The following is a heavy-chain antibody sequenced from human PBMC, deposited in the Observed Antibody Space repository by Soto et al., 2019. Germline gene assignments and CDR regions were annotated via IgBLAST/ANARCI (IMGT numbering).Heavy chain of an antibody. CDR1: RGSISSGDYF. J-gene: IGHJ5*02. D-gene: IGHD3-22*01. Sequence: SETLSLTCTVYRGSISSGDYFWTWIRQPPXKGLEWIGNIYYRGSTYYSPSLKSRVTISVDTSKNQFSLKLSSVTAADTAVYYCARAPSTYYYDSSGYYYNWFDPWGQGTLVTVSS. V-gene: IGHV4-30-4*01. CDR2: IYYRGST. CDR3: ARAPSTYYYDSSGYYYNWFDP.